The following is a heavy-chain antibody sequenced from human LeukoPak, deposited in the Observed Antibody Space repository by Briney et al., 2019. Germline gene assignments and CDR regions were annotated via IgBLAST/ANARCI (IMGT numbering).Heavy chain of an antibody. V-gene: IGHV3-48*03. D-gene: IGHD3-16*01. CDR3: AGGGASMSFDY. Sequence: GGSLRLSCAVSGLTFRSYEMNWVRQARGKGLEWVSYISGSGTTKYYADSVKGRFTISRDNGKNSLYLQMNSPRAEDTAVYYCAGGGASMSFDYWGQGTLVTVSS. CDR1: GLTFRSYE. J-gene: IGHJ4*02. CDR2: ISGSGTTK.